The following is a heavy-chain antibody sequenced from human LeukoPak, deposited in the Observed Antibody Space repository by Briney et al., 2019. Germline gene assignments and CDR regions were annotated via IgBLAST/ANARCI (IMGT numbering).Heavy chain of an antibody. Sequence: ASVKVSCKASGYTFTSYYMHWVRQAPGQGLEWMGIINPSGGSTSYAQKFQGRVTMTRDTSTSTVYMELSSLRSDDTAVYYCASNSGPYFDYWGQGTLVTVSS. CDR2: INPSGGST. V-gene: IGHV1-46*01. J-gene: IGHJ4*02. CDR3: ASNSGPYFDY. CDR1: GYTFTSYY.